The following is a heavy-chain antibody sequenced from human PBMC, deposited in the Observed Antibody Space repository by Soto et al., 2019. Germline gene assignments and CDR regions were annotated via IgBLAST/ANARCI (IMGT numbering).Heavy chain of an antibody. D-gene: IGHD1-1*01. V-gene: IGHV4-34*01. CDR1: GASFSDSY. CDR3: AREVPSRYFDL. CDR2: INHSGST. J-gene: IGHJ2*01. Sequence: QVRLQQWGAGLLKPSETLSLTCAVYGASFSDSYWNWIRQPPGKGLEWIGEINHSGSTIYNTSLESRVTXSLXTSRKQFTLKMRSATAADTAVYYCAREVPSRYFDLWGRGTPVTVSS.